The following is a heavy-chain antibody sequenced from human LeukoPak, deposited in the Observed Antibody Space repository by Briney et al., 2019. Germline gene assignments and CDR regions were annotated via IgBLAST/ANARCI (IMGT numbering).Heavy chain of an antibody. CDR1: GYTFTSYG. Sequence: ALVKVSCKASGYTFTSYGISWVRQAPGQGLEWMGWISAYNGNTNYAQKLQGRVTMTTDTSTSTAYMELRSLRSDDTAVYYCARDPMDTDTTGTGEGDIDYWGQGTLVTVSS. CDR2: ISAYNGNT. J-gene: IGHJ4*02. V-gene: IGHV1-18*01. CDR3: ARDPMDTDTTGTGEGDIDY. D-gene: IGHD1-1*01.